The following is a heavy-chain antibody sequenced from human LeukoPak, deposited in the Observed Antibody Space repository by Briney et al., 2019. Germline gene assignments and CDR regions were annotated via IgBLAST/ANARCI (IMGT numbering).Heavy chain of an antibody. CDR3: ARDEAIFGAGYYYGMDV. CDR1: GVSISSGGHF. Sequence: TSETLSLTCTVSGVSISSGGHFWSWIRQHPGKGLEWIGYINYSGSTYYNPSLKSRVTISVDTSQNQFSLKVSSVTAADTAVYYCARDEAIFGAGYYYGMDVWGQGTTVTVSS. J-gene: IGHJ6*02. D-gene: IGHD3-3*01. V-gene: IGHV4-31*03. CDR2: INYSGST.